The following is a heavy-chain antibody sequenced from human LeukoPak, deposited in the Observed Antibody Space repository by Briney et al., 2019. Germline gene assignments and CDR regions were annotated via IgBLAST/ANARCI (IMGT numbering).Heavy chain of an antibody. D-gene: IGHD3-16*01. CDR1: GGSFSGYS. V-gene: IGHV4-34*01. CDR2: INHSGIN. Sequence: SETLSLTCAFYGGSFSGYSLTWIRQPPGKGLEWIGEINHSGINHFNPSLKSRVTISADTSKMQVFLNLSSVTAADTAAYYCAKKKVDVMGNQYYYYYGLDVWGQGTTVTVSS. CDR3: AKKKVDVMGNQYYYYYGLDV. J-gene: IGHJ6*02.